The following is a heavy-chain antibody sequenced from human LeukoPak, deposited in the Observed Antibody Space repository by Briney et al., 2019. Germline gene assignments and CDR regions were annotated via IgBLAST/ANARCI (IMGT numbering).Heavy chain of an antibody. J-gene: IGHJ2*01. V-gene: IGHV3-74*01. Sequence: GGSLRLSCAASGFTFNTYWMHWVRQAPGKGLVWVSPINPDGTVTTYADSVKGRFTISRDNAKNTLYLQMNSLKAEDTAVYYCVRDSPSGFFDLWGRGTLVTVSS. CDR3: VRDSPSGFFDL. D-gene: IGHD6-19*01. CDR1: GFTFNTYW. CDR2: INPDGTVT.